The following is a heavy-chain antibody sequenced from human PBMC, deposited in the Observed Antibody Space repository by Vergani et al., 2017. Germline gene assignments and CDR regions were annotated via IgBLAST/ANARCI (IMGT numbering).Heavy chain of an antibody. CDR2: IRSDESRR. V-gene: IGHV3-30*02. J-gene: IGHJ4*02. Sequence: QVQLVESGGGVVQPGGSLRLSCAASGCTFNSYGMHWVRQAPGKGLEWVASIRSDESRRYYGDSMEGPLTISRDNSKNTLYLQMKSLRPEDTAVYYCAKEGGGYCSGGTCYPEYWGQGTLVIVSS. CDR1: GCTFNSYG. D-gene: IGHD2-15*01. CDR3: AKEGGGYCSGGTCYPEY.